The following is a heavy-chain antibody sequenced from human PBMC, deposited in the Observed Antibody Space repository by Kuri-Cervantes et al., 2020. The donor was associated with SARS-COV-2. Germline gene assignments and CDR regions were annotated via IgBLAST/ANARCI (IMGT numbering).Heavy chain of an antibody. CDR1: RGSISSSSYY. J-gene: IGHJ4*02. CDR3: AREDLSVVVPAAFFDY. V-gene: IGHV4-61*01. CDR2: IYYSGST. D-gene: IGHD2-2*01. Sequence: SETLSLTCTVSRGSISSSSYYWSWIRQPPGKGLEWIGYIYYSGSTNYNPSLKSRVTISVDTSKNQFSLKLSSVTAADTAVYYCAREDLSVVVPAAFFDYWGQGTLVTVSS.